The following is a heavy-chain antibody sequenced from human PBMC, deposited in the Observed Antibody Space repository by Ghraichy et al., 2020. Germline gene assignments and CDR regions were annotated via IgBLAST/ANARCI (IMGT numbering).Heavy chain of an antibody. V-gene: IGHV3-49*03. J-gene: IGHJ4*02. CDR3: TRAMGATAGPSDY. CDR2: IRSKAYGGTT. CDR1: GFTFGDYA. D-gene: IGHD1-26*01. Sequence: GGSLRLSCTASGFTFGDYAMSWFRQAPGKGLEWVGFIRSKAYGGTTEYAASVKGRFTISRDDSKSIAYLQMNSLKTEDTAVYYCTRAMGATAGPSDYWGQGTLVTVSS.